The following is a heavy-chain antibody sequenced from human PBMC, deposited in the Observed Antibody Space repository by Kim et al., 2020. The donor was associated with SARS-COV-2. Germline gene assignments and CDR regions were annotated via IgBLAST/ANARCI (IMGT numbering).Heavy chain of an antibody. CDR1: GGSFSGYY. V-gene: IGHV4-34*01. CDR3: ARGTRGFGVVIIRRYYYYYMDV. J-gene: IGHJ6*03. CDR2: INHSGST. D-gene: IGHD3-3*01. Sequence: SETLSLTCAVYGGSFSGYYWSWIRQPPGKGLEWIGEINHSGSTNYNPSLKSRVTISVDTSKNQFSLKLSSVTAADTAVYYCARGTRGFGVVIIRRYYYYYMDVWGKGTTVTVSS.